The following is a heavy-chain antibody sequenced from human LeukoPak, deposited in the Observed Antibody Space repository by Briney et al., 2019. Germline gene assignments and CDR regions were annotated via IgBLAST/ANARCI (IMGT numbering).Heavy chain of an antibody. V-gene: IGHV3-23*01. Sequence: PGGSLRLSCAASGFTLSSFAMSWVRQAPGKGLEWVSAISGSGGTTYYADSVKGRFTISRDNSKNTLYLQMNSLRAEDAAVYYCAKDPSDYLYFFDYWGQGTLVTVSS. CDR1: GFTLSSFA. D-gene: IGHD4-17*01. J-gene: IGHJ4*02. CDR3: AKDPSDYLYFFDY. CDR2: ISGSGGTT.